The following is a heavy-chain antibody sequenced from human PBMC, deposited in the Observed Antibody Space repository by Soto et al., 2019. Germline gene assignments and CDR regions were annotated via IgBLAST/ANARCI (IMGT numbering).Heavy chain of an antibody. V-gene: IGHV3-66*01. CDR3: ARAKGVSGYDYYFDY. Sequence: GGSLRLSCAASGFTVSSNYMSWVRQAPGKGLEWVSVIYSGGSTYYADSVKGRFTISRDNSKNTLYLQMNSLRAEDTAVYYCARAKGVSGYDYYFDYWGQGTLVTVSS. J-gene: IGHJ4*02. CDR2: IYSGGST. D-gene: IGHD5-12*01. CDR1: GFTVSSNY.